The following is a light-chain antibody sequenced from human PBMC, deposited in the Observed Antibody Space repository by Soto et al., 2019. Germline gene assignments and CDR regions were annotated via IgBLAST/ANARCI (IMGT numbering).Light chain of an antibody. J-gene: IGKJ4*01. CDR2: WAS. V-gene: IGKV4-1*01. CDR1: XXXXYSSNNKNY. Sequence: DIVRTSSPDSLAVGLGNRAXXXGXXXXXXXYSSNNKNYLAWYQQKPGQPPKLLIYWASTRESGVPDRFSGSGSATEFTLTISNLQPDDFATYYCQQYQSDTRTFGRGTKVDI. CDR3: QQYQSDTRT.